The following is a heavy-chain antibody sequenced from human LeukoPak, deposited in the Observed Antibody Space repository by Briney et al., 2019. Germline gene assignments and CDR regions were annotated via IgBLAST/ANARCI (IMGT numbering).Heavy chain of an antibody. J-gene: IGHJ4*02. D-gene: IGHD3-10*01. CDR2: IRFDGSNH. Sequence: PGQSLRLSCAASGFTFDDYGMHWVRQAPGKGLEWGASIRFDGSNHNYIDSVKGRFTISRDNTKNTLYLQMNSLRPDDTALYYCAKEWYVGSPPDYWGQGTQVTVSS. CDR3: AKEWYVGSPPDY. CDR1: GFTFDDYG. V-gene: IGHV3-30*02.